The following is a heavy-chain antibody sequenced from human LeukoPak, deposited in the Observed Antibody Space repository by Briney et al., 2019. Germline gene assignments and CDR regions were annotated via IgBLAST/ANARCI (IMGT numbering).Heavy chain of an antibody. D-gene: IGHD3-22*01. J-gene: IGHJ4*02. CDR2: MYYSGST. Sequence: PSATLSLTCSVSDEAITGSSYYWGWIRQPPGKGLEWIGSMYYSGSTYSNPSLKSRVTMSADTSKNQFSLKLSSVSAADTAVYYCARQYYDNTGYYYFDYWGQGTLVTVSS. V-gene: IGHV4-39*01. CDR1: DEAITGSSYY. CDR3: ARQYYDNTGYYYFDY.